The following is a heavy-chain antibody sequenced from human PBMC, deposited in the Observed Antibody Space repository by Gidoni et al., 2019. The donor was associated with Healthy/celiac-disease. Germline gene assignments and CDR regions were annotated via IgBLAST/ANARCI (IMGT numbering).Heavy chain of an antibody. D-gene: IGHD3-10*01. V-gene: IGHV4-59*01. J-gene: IGHJ4*02. CDR1: GGSISSYY. Sequence: QVQLQESGPGLVKPSETLSLTCTVSGGSISSYYWSWIRQPPGKGLEWIGYIYYRGSTNYTPSLKSRVTISVDTSKNQFSLKLSSVTAADTAVYYCARVRPGGHYDYWGQGTLVTVSS. CDR3: ARVRPGGHYDY. CDR2: IYYRGST.